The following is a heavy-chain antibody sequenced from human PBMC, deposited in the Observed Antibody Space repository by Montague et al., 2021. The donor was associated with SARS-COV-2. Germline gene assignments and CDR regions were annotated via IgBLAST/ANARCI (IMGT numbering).Heavy chain of an antibody. CDR1: GYSISGGYN. CDR3: ARRGNYRLDS. CDR2: IYRSGST. J-gene: IGHJ4*02. D-gene: IGHD1-26*01. Sequence: SETLSLTCTVSGYSISGGYNWGWIRQPPGKGLEWIGSIYRSGSTYYDPSLRSRVTISLDTSKNHFSLTLRSVTAADTAVYYCARRGNYRLDSWGQGILVTASS. V-gene: IGHV4-38-2*02.